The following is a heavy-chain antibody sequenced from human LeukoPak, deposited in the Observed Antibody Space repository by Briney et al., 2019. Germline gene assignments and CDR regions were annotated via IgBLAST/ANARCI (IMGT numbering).Heavy chain of an antibody. CDR2: IYYSGST. CDR1: GGSISSSSYY. V-gene: IGHV4-39*01. D-gene: IGHD3-10*01. Sequence: SETLSLTCTVSGGSISSSSYYWGWIRQPPGKGLEWIGSIYYSGSTYYNPSLKSRVTISVDTSKNQFSLKLSSVTAADTAVYYCATGSGSYWYWGQGTLVTVSS. J-gene: IGHJ4*02. CDR3: ATGSGSYWY.